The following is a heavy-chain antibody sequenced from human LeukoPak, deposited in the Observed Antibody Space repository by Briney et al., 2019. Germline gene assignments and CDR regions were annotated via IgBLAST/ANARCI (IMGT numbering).Heavy chain of an antibody. D-gene: IGHD5-12*01. J-gene: IGHJ5*02. CDR3: AATIALP. CDR1: GFNFSNFA. Sequence: GGSLRLSCEASGFNFSNFAMSLVHQDPGKGLEWGSAITGSSGRTYYAVSVKGRFTISRDNSKNTLYLQMNSLRAEDTAVYYCAATIALPWGQGTLVTVSS. V-gene: IGHV3-23*01. CDR2: ITGSSGRT.